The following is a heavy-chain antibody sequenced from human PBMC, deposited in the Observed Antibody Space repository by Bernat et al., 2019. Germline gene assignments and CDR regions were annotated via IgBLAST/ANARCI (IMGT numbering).Heavy chain of an antibody. D-gene: IGHD6-13*01. J-gene: IGHJ4*02. CDR2: IWYDGSNK. CDR3: AREFKIAAAGTLGY. Sequence: QVQLVASGGGVVQPGRSLRLSCAASGFTFSSYGMHWVRQAPGKGLEWVAVIWYDGSNKYYADSVKGRFSISRDNSKNTLYLQMNSLRAEDTAVYYCAREFKIAAAGTLGYWGQGTLVTISS. V-gene: IGHV3-33*01. CDR1: GFTFSSYG.